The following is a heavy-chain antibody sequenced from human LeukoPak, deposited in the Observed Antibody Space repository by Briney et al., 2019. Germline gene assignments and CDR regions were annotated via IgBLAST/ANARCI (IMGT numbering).Heavy chain of an antibody. Sequence: SETLSLTCTVSGGSISSYYWSWIRLPPGKGLEWIGYIYYTGSTSYSPSLKSRATISVDTSKNQFSLKLSSVTAADTAVYYCARHSRSPPALYCGGDCFNHYYYGMDVWGQGTTVTVSS. J-gene: IGHJ6*02. D-gene: IGHD2-21*02. CDR2: IYYTGST. CDR1: GGSISSYY. CDR3: ARHSRSPPALYCGGDCFNHYYYGMDV. V-gene: IGHV4-59*08.